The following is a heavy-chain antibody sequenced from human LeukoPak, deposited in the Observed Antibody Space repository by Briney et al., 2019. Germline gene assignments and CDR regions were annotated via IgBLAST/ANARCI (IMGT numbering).Heavy chain of an antibody. CDR2: IKQDGSEK. CDR1: GFTFSSYW. D-gene: IGHD6-6*01. V-gene: IGHV3-7*03. CDR3: AKGYSSSSSRQYYFDY. Sequence: GGSLRLSCAASGFTFSSYWMSWVRQAPGKGLEWVANIKQDGSEKYYVDSVKGRFTISRDNAKNSLYLQMNSLRAEDTALYYCAKGYSSSSSRQYYFDYWGQGTLVTVSS. J-gene: IGHJ4*02.